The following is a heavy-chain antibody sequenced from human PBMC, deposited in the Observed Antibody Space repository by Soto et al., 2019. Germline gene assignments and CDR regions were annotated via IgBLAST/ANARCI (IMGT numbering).Heavy chain of an antibody. CDR2: ISHDGFSQ. V-gene: IGHV3-30*18. CDR1: GFTLSNTG. J-gene: IGHJ5*01. Sequence: QVQLVESGGGVVQPGTSLRLSCLVSGFTLSNTGVHWVRQAPGKGLEWVAMISHDGFSQYYLDSVKGRFTISRDNSKNTAHLQMHSLRPEDTSVYYCAKDRGSSGWYNWFDSWGQGTLVTVSS. CDR3: AKDRGSSGWYNWFDS. D-gene: IGHD6-19*01.